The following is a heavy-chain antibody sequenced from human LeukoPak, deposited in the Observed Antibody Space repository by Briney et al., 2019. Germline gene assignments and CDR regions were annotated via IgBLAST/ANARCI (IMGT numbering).Heavy chain of an antibody. CDR3: AKAPVTTCRGAYCYPFDY. CDR2: ISYSGNT. J-gene: IGHJ4*02. D-gene: IGHD2-21*01. CDR1: GFTFSSYA. V-gene: IGHV3-23*01. Sequence: GGSLTLSCAASGFTFSSYAMSWLRQAPGKGLEWVSAISYSGNTYHADSVKGRFTISRDSSKNTLFLQMNRLRPEDAAVYYCAKAPVTTCRGAYCYPFDYWGQGTLVTVSS.